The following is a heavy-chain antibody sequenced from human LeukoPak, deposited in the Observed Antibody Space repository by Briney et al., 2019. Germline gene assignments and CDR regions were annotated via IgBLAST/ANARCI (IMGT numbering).Heavy chain of an antibody. CDR2: TIPIFGTA. CDR3: ASSPTPGSRSGYGMDV. CDR1: GGTFSSYA. V-gene: IGHV1-69*01. J-gene: IGHJ6*04. Sequence: SVKVSCKASGGTFSSYAISWVRQAPGQGLEWMGGTIPIFGTANYAQKFQGRVTITADESTSTAYMELSSLRSEDTAVYYCASSPTPGSRSGYGMDVWGKGTTVTVSS. D-gene: IGHD3-3*01.